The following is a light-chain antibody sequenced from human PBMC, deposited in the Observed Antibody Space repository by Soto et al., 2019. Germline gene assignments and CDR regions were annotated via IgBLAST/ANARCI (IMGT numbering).Light chain of an antibody. CDR2: DAS. CDR1: QSVSSY. Sequence: EIVLTQSPATLSLSPGERANISCRASQSVSSYVAWYQQKPGQAPRLLIYDASSRATGIRARFGGSGSGTDFSLTISSLEPEEFAVYYWQQRSNWPRTFGQGTKVEIK. V-gene: IGKV3-11*01. J-gene: IGKJ1*01. CDR3: QQRSNWPRT.